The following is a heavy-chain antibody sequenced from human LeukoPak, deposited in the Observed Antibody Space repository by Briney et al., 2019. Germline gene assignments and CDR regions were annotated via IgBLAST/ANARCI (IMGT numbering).Heavy chain of an antibody. CDR3: ARGFRGYSGYEYSYYYGMDV. CDR1: GGSFSGYY. V-gene: IGHV4-34*01. CDR2: INHSGST. J-gene: IGHJ6*02. Sequence: PSETLSLTCAVYGGSFSGYYWSWIRQPPGKGLEWIGEINHSGSTNYNPSLKSRVTISVDTSKNQFSLKLSSVTAADPAVYYCARGFRGYSGYEYSYYYGMDVWGQGTTVTVSS. D-gene: IGHD5-12*01.